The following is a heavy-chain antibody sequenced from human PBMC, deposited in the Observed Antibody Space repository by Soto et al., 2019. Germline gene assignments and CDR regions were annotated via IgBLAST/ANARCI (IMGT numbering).Heavy chain of an antibody. D-gene: IGHD3-16*01. CDR2: ISWNSGSI. J-gene: IGHJ6*02. CDR1: GFTFDDYA. CDR3: ANDSTLGGWGDMDV. V-gene: IGHV3-9*01. Sequence: EVQLVESGGGLVQPGRSLRLSCAASGFTFDDYAMHWVRQAPGKGLEWVSGISWNSGSIGYADSVKGRFTISRDNAKNSLYLQMNSLRAEDTALYCCANDSTLGGWGDMDVWGQGTTVTVSS.